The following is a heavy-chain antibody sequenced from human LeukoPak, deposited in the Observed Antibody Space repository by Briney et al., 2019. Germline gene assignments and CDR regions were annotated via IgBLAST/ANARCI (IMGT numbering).Heavy chain of an antibody. CDR2: ISYDGSDK. Sequence: GRSLRLSCAASGFTFSSYGMHWVRQAPGKGLEWVAVISYDGSDKFSADSVKGRFTISRDNSKNTLYLQMNSLRPEDTAVYYCAKGPVEDDHVWGNYRYLSDCWGQGTLVTVSS. D-gene: IGHD3-16*02. CDR1: GFTFSSYG. J-gene: IGHJ4*02. CDR3: AKGPVEDDHVWGNYRYLSDC. V-gene: IGHV3-30*18.